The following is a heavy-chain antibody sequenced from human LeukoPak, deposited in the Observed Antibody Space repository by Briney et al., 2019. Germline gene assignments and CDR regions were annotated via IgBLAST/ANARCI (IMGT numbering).Heavy chain of an antibody. CDR1: GFTFSSFG. V-gene: IGHV3-33*01. CDR2: IWYDGSNQ. Sequence: GGSLRLSCAASGFTFSSFGMHWVRQAPGKGLEWVAVIWYDGSNQYYADSVKGRFTISRDNSKNTLYLQMNSLRAEDTAVYYCAIRGEGARFDYWGQGTLVTVSS. D-gene: IGHD3-10*01. J-gene: IGHJ4*02. CDR3: AIRGEGARFDY.